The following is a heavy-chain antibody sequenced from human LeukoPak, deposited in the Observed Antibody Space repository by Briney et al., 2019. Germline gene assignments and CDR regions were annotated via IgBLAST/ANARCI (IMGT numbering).Heavy chain of an antibody. D-gene: IGHD6-6*01. Sequence: GGSLRLSCAASGFTFSSYEMNWVRQAPGKGLEWVSYISSSGSTYHADSVKGRFTISRNNSKNTLYLQMNSLRAEDTAVYYCARKYYYDYWGQGTLVTVSS. CDR2: ISSSGST. J-gene: IGHJ4*02. CDR1: GFTFSSYE. CDR3: ARKYYYDY. V-gene: IGHV3-48*03.